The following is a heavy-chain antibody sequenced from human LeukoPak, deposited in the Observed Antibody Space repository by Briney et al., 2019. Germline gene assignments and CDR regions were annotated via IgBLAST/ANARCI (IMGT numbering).Heavy chain of an antibody. CDR2: ISSSSSYI. V-gene: IGHV3-21*01. CDR1: GFTFSSYS. J-gene: IGHJ4*02. CDR3: ARVQDCNYDFDY. Sequence: GGSLRLSXAASGFTFSSYSMNWVRQAQGKGLEWVSSISSSSSYIYYADSVKGRFTISRDNAKNSLYLQMSSLRAEDTAVYYCARVQDCNYDFDYWGQGTLVTVSS. D-gene: IGHD1-7*01.